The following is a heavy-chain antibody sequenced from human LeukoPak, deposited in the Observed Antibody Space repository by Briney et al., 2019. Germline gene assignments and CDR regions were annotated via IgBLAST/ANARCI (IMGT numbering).Heavy chain of an antibody. CDR2: IYYSGST. Sequence: PSETLSLTCTVSGGSISSYYWSWIRQPPGKGLEWIGYIYYSGSTYYNPSLKSRVTISVDTPKNQFSLKLSSVTAADTAVYYCVRDRELNYWGQGILVTVSS. D-gene: IGHD3-10*01. J-gene: IGHJ4*02. V-gene: IGHV4-59*01. CDR3: VRDRELNY. CDR1: GGSISSYY.